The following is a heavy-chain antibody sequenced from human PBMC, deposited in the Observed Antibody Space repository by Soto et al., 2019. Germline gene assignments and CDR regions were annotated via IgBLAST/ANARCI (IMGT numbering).Heavy chain of an antibody. CDR2: ISYDGSNK. CDR1: GFTFSSYG. CDR3: ARPGLYYYSYYGMDV. Sequence: GGSMRLSCAASGFTFSSYGMHWFRRAPGKGLEWVAVISYDGSNKYYADSVKGRFTISRDNSKNTLYLQMNSLRAEDTAVYYCARPGLYYYSYYGMDVWGQGTTVTVSS. V-gene: IGHV3-30*03. J-gene: IGHJ6*02.